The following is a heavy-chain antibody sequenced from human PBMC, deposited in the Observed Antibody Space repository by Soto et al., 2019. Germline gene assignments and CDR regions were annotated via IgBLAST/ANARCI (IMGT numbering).Heavy chain of an antibody. V-gene: IGHV3-64*01. J-gene: IGHJ2*01. CDR2: ISSNGGST. CDR1: GFTFSSYA. CDR3: ARRTPGWYFDL. Sequence: EVQLVESGGGLVQPGGSLRLSCAASGFTFSSYAMHWVRQAPGKGLEYDSAISSNGGSTYYANSVKGRFTISRDNSKNTRYLQMGSLRAEDMAVYYCARRTPGWYFDLWGRGTLVTVSS.